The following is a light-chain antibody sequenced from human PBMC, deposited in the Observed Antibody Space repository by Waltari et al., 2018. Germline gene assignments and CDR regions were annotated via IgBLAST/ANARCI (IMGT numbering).Light chain of an antibody. CDR2: LGS. CDR1: QSLLHSNGYNY. CDR3: MQALQTPWT. Sequence: DIVMTQSPLSLPVTPGEPASISCRSSQSLLHSNGYNYLDWYLQKTGQSPQLLIYLGSNRASGVPDRFSCSGSGTDFTLKISRVEADDVGVFYCMQALQTPWTFGQGPKVEIK. J-gene: IGKJ1*01. V-gene: IGKV2-28*01.